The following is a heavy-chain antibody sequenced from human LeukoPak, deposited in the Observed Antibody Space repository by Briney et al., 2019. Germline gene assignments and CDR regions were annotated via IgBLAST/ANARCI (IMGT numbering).Heavy chain of an antibody. Sequence: SGTLSLTCAVSGGSISSSNWWSWVRQPPGKGLEWIGEIYHSGSTNYNPSLKSRVTISVDKSKNQFSLKLSSVTAADTAVYYCARVEGIAAAGDAFDIWGQGTMVTVSS. CDR3: ARVEGIAAAGDAFDI. CDR1: GGSISSSNW. CDR2: IYHSGST. D-gene: IGHD6-13*01. J-gene: IGHJ3*02. V-gene: IGHV4-4*02.